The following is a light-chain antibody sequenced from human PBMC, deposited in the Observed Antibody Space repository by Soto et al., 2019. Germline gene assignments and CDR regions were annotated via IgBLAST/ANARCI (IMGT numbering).Light chain of an antibody. CDR3: LQDYNYPWT. CDR2: SAS. Sequence: AIQMTQSPSSLSASVGDRVTITCRASQGIRDDLGWYRQKPGKAPKLLIYSASSLQSGVPSRFSGSGSGTDFTLTISSLQPEDFATYYCLQDYNYPWTLGQGTKVDIK. CDR1: QGIRDD. J-gene: IGKJ1*01. V-gene: IGKV1-6*01.